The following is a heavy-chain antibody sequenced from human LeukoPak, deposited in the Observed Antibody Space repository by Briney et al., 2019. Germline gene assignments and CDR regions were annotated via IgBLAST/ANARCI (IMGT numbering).Heavy chain of an antibody. V-gene: IGHV1-2*02. J-gene: IGHJ4*02. CDR2: INPNSGGT. Sequence: ASVKVSCKASGYTFTSYGISWVRQAPGQGLEWMGWINPNSGGTNYAQKFQGRVTMTRDTSISTAYMELSRLRSDDTAVYYCARGGRGAARNYFDYWGQGTLVTVSS. D-gene: IGHD3-16*01. CDR1: GYTFTSYG. CDR3: ARGGRGAARNYFDY.